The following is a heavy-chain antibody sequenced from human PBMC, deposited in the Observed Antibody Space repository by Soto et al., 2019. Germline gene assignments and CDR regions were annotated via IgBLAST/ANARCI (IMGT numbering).Heavy chain of an antibody. V-gene: IGHV3-30-3*01. CDR1: GFTFSSYA. J-gene: IGHJ6*02. CDR2: ISNEGSNK. D-gene: IGHD4-4*01. CDR3: ARDLHRAYDYSNYGYYYYYGMDV. Sequence: QVQLVESGGGVVQPGRSLRLSCAASGFTFSSYAMHWVRRAPGKGWEWGAVISNEGSNKYYADSVKGRFTISRDNSKNTLYLQMNSLRAEDTAVYYCARDLHRAYDYSNYGYYYYYGMDVWGQGTTVTVSS.